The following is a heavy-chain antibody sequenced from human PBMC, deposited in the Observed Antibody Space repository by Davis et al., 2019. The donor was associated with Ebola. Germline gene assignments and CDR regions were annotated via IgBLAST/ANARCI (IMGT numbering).Heavy chain of an antibody. CDR2: ISSSSSYI. Sequence: PGGSLRLSCAASGFTFNIYDMSWVRQAPGKGLEWVSSISSSSSYIYYADSVKGRFTISRDNAKNSLYLQMNSLRAEDTAVYYCARAIAYYYYGMDVWGQGTTVTVSS. CDR1: GFTFNIYD. CDR3: ARAIAYYYYGMDV. V-gene: IGHV3-21*01. J-gene: IGHJ6*02.